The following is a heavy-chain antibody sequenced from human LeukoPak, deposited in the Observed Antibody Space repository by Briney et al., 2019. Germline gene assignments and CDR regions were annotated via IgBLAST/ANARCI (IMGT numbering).Heavy chain of an antibody. V-gene: IGHV3-48*02. CDR3: ARPHSGHLFDY. CDR1: GFTFSSYS. CDR2: ISSSSSTI. J-gene: IGHJ4*02. Sequence: GWSLRLSCAASGFTFSSYSMNWVRQAPGKGLEWLSYISSSSSTIYYADSVKGRFTISRDNGKNSLYLQMYSLRDEDTAVYYCARPHSGHLFDYWGQGTLVTVSS. D-gene: IGHD3-10*01.